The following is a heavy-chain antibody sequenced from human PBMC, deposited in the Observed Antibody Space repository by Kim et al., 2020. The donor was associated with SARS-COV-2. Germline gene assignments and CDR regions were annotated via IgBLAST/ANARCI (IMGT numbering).Heavy chain of an antibody. J-gene: IGHJ4*02. D-gene: IGHD1-26*01. CDR1: GFTFSSYS. CDR2: ISRSSSYI. Sequence: GGSLRLSCAASGFTFSSYSMNWVRQAPGKGLEWVSSISRSSSYIYYADSVKGRFTISRDNAKNSLYLQMNSLRADDTAVYYCARNLGFDYWGQGTLVTVSS. CDR3: ARNLGFDY. V-gene: IGHV3-21*01.